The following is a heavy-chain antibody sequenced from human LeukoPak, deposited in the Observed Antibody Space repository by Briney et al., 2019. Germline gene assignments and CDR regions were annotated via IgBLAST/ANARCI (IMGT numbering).Heavy chain of an antibody. CDR1: GGSISNGDYY. Sequence: PSETLSLTCTVSGGSISNGDYYWGWIRQPPGKGLEWIGYIYYSGSTYYNPSLKSRVTISVDTSKNQFSLKLSSVTAADTAVYYCASREYYYDSSGTFDYWGQGTLVTVSS. J-gene: IGHJ4*02. CDR2: IYYSGST. V-gene: IGHV4-30-4*01. D-gene: IGHD3-22*01. CDR3: ASREYYYDSSGTFDY.